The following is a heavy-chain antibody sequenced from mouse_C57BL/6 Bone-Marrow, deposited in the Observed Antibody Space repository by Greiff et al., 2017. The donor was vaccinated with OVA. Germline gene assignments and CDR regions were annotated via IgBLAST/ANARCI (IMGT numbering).Heavy chain of an antibody. CDR2: ISAGGSYT. CDR3: ARAVSYGNYVDWYFDV. V-gene: IGHV5-4*01. D-gene: IGHD2-1*01. J-gene: IGHJ1*03. CDR1: GFTFSSYA. Sequence: EVHLVESGGGLVKPGGSLKLSCAASGFTFSSYAMSWVRQTPEKRLEWVATISAGGSYTYYPDNVKGRFTISRDNAKNNLYLQMSHLKSEDTAMYYCARAVSYGNYVDWYFDVWGTGTTVTVSS.